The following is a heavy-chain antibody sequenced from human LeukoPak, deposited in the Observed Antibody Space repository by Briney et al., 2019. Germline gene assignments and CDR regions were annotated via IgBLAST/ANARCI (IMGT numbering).Heavy chain of an antibody. CDR3: ARAWEYYDSSGCQSHDAFDI. V-gene: IGHV3-30-3*01. CDR1: GFTFSSYA. J-gene: IGHJ3*02. D-gene: IGHD3-22*01. Sequence: GGSLRLSCAASGFTFSSYAMHWVRQAPGKGLEWVAVISYDGSNKYYADSVKGRFTISRDNSKNTLYLQMNSLRAEDTAVYYFARAWEYYDSSGCQSHDAFDIWGQGTMVTVSS. CDR2: ISYDGSNK.